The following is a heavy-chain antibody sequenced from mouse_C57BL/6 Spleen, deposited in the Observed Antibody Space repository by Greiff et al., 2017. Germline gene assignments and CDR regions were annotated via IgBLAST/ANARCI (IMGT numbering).Heavy chain of an antibody. Sequence: DVLLVESGGDLVKPGGSLKLSCAASGFTFSSYGMSWVRQTPDKRLEWVATISSGGSYTYYTDSVKGRVTISRDNAKNNLYLQMSSVKSEDTAMYNCARNGGLRHYGYWGKGTTLTVAS. CDR3: ARNGGLRHYGY. CDR1: GFTFSSYG. CDR2: ISSGGSYT. V-gene: IGHV5-6*01. D-gene: IGHD2-4*01. J-gene: IGHJ2*01.